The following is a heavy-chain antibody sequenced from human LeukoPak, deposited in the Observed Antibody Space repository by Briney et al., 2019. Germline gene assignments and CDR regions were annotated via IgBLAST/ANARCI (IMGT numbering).Heavy chain of an antibody. CDR3: AYDY. Sequence: GGSLRLSCAASGFTVSSNYMSWVRQAPGKGLEWVSGISDSGGSTFYADSVKGRFTISRDNSKNTLYLQMNSLRAEDTAIYYCAYDYWGQGTLVTVSS. V-gene: IGHV3-23*01. CDR1: GFTVSSNY. J-gene: IGHJ4*02. CDR2: ISDSGGST.